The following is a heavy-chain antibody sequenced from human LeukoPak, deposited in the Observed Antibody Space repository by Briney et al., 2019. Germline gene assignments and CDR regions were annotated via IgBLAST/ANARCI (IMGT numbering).Heavy chain of an antibody. CDR2: VYSGGRT. CDR3: ARQAAAGLDY. D-gene: IGHD6-13*01. CDR1: GFTVDDTY. J-gene: IGHJ4*02. V-gene: IGHV3-66*02. Sequence: GGSLRLSCAASGFTVDDTYMSWVRQAPGKGLEWVSVVYSGGRTFYADSVKGRFIISRDNSKNIVYLQMNSLRADDTAMYYCARQAAAGLDYWGQGTLVIVSS.